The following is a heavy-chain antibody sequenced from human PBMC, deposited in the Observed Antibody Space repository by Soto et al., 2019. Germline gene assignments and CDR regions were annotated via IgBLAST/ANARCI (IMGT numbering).Heavy chain of an antibody. CDR3: AKGDGGLRDNWKFYYYAFDV. Sequence: VQLVQSGADVKKPGSSVQVSCTSSGGTFSRNAFSWVRQAPGQGPEWMGGIIPMYGTPHYPQKFQGRVSIIADRSTNTVYMELSNLRSEDTAVYYCAKGDGGLRDNWKFYYYAFDVWGLGTSVTVSS. CDR1: GGTFSRNA. CDR2: IIPMYGTP. D-gene: IGHD1-1*01. J-gene: IGHJ6*02. V-gene: IGHV1-69*14.